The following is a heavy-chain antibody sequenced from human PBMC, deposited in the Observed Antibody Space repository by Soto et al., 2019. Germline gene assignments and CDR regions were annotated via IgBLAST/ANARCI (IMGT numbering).Heavy chain of an antibody. CDR3: ARAECSSPDCLTAYYSYGLDV. Sequence: GGSLRLSCAASGFTFSNFERHWVRQAPGKGLEWVSYINTAGSTKYYAESVKGRFTISRDNARNSLFLQMNSLRAEDTAVYYCARAECSSPDCLTAYYSYGLDVWGQGSTVTVSS. D-gene: IGHD3-9*01. CDR1: GFTFSNFE. CDR2: INTAGSTK. V-gene: IGHV3-48*03. J-gene: IGHJ6*02.